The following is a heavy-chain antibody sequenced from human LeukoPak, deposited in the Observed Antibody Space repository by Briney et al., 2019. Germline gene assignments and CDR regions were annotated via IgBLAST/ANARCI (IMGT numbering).Heavy chain of an antibody. CDR3: ARGGRDTAMVLDY. V-gene: IGHV4-59*01. J-gene: IGHJ4*02. CDR1: GGSISSYY. Sequence: SETLSLTCTVSGGSISSYYWSWIRQPPGKGLEWIGYIYYSGSTNYNPSHKSRVTISVDTSKNQFSLKLSSVTAADTAVYYCARGGRDTAMVLDYWGQGTLVTVSS. D-gene: IGHD5-18*01. CDR2: IYYSGST.